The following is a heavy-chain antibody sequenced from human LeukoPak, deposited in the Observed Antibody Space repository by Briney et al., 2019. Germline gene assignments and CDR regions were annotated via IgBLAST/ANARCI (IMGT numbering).Heavy chain of an antibody. J-gene: IGHJ2*01. CDR2: IYYDGST. Sequence: PSETLSLICTVSGGSISSYYWSWIRQPPGKGLEWIGLIYYDGSTNYSPSLKSRVTISVDNFKHQFSLKLRSVTAADTAVYYCARHHLWEYFDAGDFDLWGRGTLVTVSS. CDR1: GGSISSYY. V-gene: IGHV4-59*08. D-gene: IGHD3-9*01. CDR3: ARHHLWEYFDAGDFDL.